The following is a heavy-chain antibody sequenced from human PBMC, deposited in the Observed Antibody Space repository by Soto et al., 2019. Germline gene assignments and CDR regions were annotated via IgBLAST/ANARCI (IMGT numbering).Heavy chain of an antibody. CDR1: GYTFTNYA. J-gene: IGHJ3*02. D-gene: IGHD2-2*01. V-gene: IGHV1-3*01. Sequence: ASVKVSCKASGYTFTNYAIHWFRQAPGQRLEWMGWINAGNGNTKYSQKFQGKVTITRDTSATTAYMGVTSLRSDDTAVYYCARDPPIYCSSTSCDPKGDGAFDIWSQGTMVTVSS. CDR3: ARDPPIYCSSTSCDPKGDGAFDI. CDR2: INAGNGNT.